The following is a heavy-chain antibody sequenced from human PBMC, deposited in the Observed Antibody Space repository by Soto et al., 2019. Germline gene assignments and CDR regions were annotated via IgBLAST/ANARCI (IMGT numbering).Heavy chain of an antibody. J-gene: IGHJ6*02. CDR2: ISSSSSYT. CDR1: GFTFSDYY. CDR3: ARDQGSRRDYYYGMDV. Sequence: VQLVESGGGLVKPGGSLRLSCAASGFTFSDYYMSWIRQAPGKGLEWVSYISSSSSYTNYADSVKGRFTISRDNAKNSLYLQMNSLRAEDTAVYYCARDQGSRRDYYYGMDVWGQGTTVTVSS. V-gene: IGHV3-11*06.